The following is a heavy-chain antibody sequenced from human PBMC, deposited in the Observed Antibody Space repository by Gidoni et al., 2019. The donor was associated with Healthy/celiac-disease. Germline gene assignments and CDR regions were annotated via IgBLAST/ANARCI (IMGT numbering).Heavy chain of an antibody. J-gene: IGHJ4*02. D-gene: IGHD3-22*01. CDR2: IKSKTEGGTT. Sequence: EVQLVESGGGLVKPGGALRLSCAAYGFTFSNAWRSWVRQAPGKGLEWVGRIKSKTEGGTTDYAAPVKGRFTISRDDSKNTLYLQMNSLKTEDTAVYYCTTLSLYYYDSSGYHYWGQGTLVTVSS. V-gene: IGHV3-15*01. CDR3: TTLSLYYYDSSGYHY. CDR1: GFTFSNAW.